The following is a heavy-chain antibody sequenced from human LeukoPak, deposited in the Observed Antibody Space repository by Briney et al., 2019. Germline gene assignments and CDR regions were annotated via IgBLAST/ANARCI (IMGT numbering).Heavy chain of an antibody. Sequence: ASVKVSCKASGYTFTGYYMHWVRQAPGQGLEWMGRINPNSGGTNYAQKFQGRVTVTRDTSISTAYMELSRLRSDDTAVYYCARAVAAPKETSFDYWGQGTLVTVSS. J-gene: IGHJ4*02. CDR3: ARAVAAPKETSFDY. D-gene: IGHD6-19*01. CDR1: GYTFTGYY. CDR2: INPNSGGT. V-gene: IGHV1-2*06.